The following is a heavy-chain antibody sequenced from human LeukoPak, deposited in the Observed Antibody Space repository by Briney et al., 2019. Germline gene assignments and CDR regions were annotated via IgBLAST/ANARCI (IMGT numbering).Heavy chain of an antibody. Sequence: SETLSLTCTVSGGSINSYYWSWIRQPPGKGLEWIGYIYYSGSTNYNPSLKSRVTISVDTSKNQFSLKLSSVTAADTAVYYCARGGRGDGYSYYYYYYGMDVWGQGTTVTVSS. CDR2: IYYSGST. CDR1: GGSINSYY. CDR3: ARGGRGDGYSYYYYYYGMDV. V-gene: IGHV4-59*01. D-gene: IGHD5-24*01. J-gene: IGHJ6*02.